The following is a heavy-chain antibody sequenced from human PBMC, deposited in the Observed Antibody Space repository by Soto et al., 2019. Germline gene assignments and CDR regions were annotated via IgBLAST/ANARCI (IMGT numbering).Heavy chain of an antibody. D-gene: IGHD1-1*01. Sequence: NPSETLSLTCAVSGGSISSGGYSWSWIRQPPGKGLEWIGYIYHSGSTYYNPSLKSRVTISVDRSKNQFSLKLSSVTAADTAVYYCARVFKPRGNWNRHYYGMDVWGQGTTVTVSS. CDR1: GGSISSGGYS. J-gene: IGHJ6*02. V-gene: IGHV4-30-2*01. CDR3: ARVFKPRGNWNRHYYGMDV. CDR2: IYHSGST.